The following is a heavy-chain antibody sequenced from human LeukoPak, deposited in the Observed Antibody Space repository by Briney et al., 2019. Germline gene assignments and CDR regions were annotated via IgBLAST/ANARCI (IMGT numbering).Heavy chain of an antibody. CDR2: NYYSGST. CDR3: ARVTSGGDYYGMDV. J-gene: IGHJ6*02. CDR1: GGSISSYY. Sequence: SETLSLTCTVSGGSISSYYWSWIRQPPGKGLECIGYNYYSGSTNYNPSLKSRVTISVDTSKNQFSLKVSSVTAADTAVYYCARVTSGGDYYGMDVWGQGTTVTVSS. V-gene: IGHV4-59*01. D-gene: IGHD2-15*01.